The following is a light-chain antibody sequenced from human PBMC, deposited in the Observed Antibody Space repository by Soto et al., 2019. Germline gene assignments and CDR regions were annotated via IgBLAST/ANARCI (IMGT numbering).Light chain of an antibody. Sequence: QSVLTQPPSVSAAPGQKVTISCSGSSSNIRNNYVSWYQQLPGTAPKLMIFEVSNRPSGVSNRFSGSKSANTASLTISGLQAEDEADYYCSSYAISSALVFGTGTKVTVL. CDR3: SSYAISSALV. V-gene: IGLV2-14*01. J-gene: IGLJ1*01. CDR1: SSNIRNNY. CDR2: EVS.